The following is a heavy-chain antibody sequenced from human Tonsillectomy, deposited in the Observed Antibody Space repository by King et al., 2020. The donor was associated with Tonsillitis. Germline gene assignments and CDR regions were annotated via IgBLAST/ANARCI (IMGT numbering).Heavy chain of an antibody. D-gene: IGHD6-19*01. CDR2: IKQDGSAK. CDR1: GFTFSRDW. J-gene: IGHJ5*01. CDR3: AAGAGWLFDF. Sequence: VQLVESGGGLVQPGGSLRLSCAASGFTFSRDWMSWFRQAPGKGLEWVANIKQDGSAKYYVDSVKGRFTISRDNAQSSLSLQMNGLRDEDTAVYYCAAGAGWLFDFWGQGILVTVSS. V-gene: IGHV3-7*01.